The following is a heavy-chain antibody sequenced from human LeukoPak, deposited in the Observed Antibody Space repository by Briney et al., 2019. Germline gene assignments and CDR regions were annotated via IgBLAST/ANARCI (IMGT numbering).Heavy chain of an antibody. CDR2: FDPEDGET. D-gene: IGHD5/OR15-5a*01. CDR1: GYTLTELS. J-gene: IGHJ3*02. CDR3: ATDRIHVYDLGPDAFHI. Sequence: GASVKVSCKVSGYTLTELSMHWVRQAPGKGLEWMGGFDPEDGETIYAQKFQGRVTMTEDTSTDTAYMELSSLRSEDTAVYYCATDRIHVYDLGPDAFHIWGQGTMVTVSS. V-gene: IGHV1-24*01.